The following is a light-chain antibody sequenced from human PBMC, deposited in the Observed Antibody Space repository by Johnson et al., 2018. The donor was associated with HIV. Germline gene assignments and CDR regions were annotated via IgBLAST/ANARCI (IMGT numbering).Light chain of an antibody. V-gene: IGLV1-44*01. J-gene: IGLJ1*01. CDR1: SSNIGSNS. CDR3: AAWDDSLNVSYV. CDR2: RNS. Sequence: QSVLTQPPSASGTPGQRVTISCSGSSSNIGSNSVNWYRQLPGTAPKLLIYRNSQRPSGVPDRFSGSKSGTSASLAISGLQAADEADYYCAAWDDSLNVSYVFGTGTKVTVL.